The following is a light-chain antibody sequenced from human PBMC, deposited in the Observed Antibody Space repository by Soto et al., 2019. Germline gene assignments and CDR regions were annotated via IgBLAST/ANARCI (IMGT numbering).Light chain of an antibody. CDR2: AAS. CDR3: QQSYGTPPT. V-gene: IGKV1-39*01. CDR1: QSINSY. Sequence: DIQMTQSPSSLSASVGDRVTITCRASQSINSYLNWYQQKPGKAPKLLIYAASSLQSGVPSRFSGSGSGTDFTLTISSLQPEDFATYYCQQSYGTPPTFGGGTKVEIK. J-gene: IGKJ4*01.